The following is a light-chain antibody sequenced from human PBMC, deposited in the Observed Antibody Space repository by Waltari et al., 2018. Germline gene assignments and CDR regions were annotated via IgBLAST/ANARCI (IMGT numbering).Light chain of an antibody. Sequence: EIVLTQSPATLSLSPGARATLPCRASQSVSRTLAWYQQKPGQAPRLLIYGVSTRATGIPERFSGGGSGTDFSLTISRLEPEDFALYYCQHYVRLPATFGQGTKVEIK. CDR1: QSVSRT. CDR2: GVS. J-gene: IGKJ1*01. CDR3: QHYVRLPAT. V-gene: IGKV3-20*01.